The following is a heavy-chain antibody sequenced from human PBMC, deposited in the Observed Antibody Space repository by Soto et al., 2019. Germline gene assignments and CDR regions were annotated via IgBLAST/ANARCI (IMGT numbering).Heavy chain of an antibody. CDR2: ISSSSSRI. Sequence: GSLRLSCTASGFTFSTYAMNWVRQAPGKGLEWVSYISSSSSRIFYADSVKGRFTISRDNAKNSLYLQMNSLRDEDTALYYCARDKVAPYSSDFDIWGQGTMVTVSS. CDR3: ARDKVAPYSSDFDI. D-gene: IGHD6-13*01. J-gene: IGHJ3*02. CDR1: GFTFSTYA. V-gene: IGHV3-48*02.